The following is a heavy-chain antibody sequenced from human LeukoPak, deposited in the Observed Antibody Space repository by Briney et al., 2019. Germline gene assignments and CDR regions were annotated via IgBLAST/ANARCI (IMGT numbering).Heavy chain of an antibody. CDR3: AKTGGPWD. J-gene: IGHJ4*02. CDR1: GFTVCSSF. D-gene: IGHD7-27*01. CDR2: IFSDGTT. V-gene: IGHV3-53*01. Sequence: GGSLRLSCAASGFTVCSSFMTWVRQAPGKGLEWASVIFSDGTTYYTDSVKGRFTISRDNSKNTLYLQLNSLRAEDTAVYYCAKTGGPWDWGQGTLVTVSS.